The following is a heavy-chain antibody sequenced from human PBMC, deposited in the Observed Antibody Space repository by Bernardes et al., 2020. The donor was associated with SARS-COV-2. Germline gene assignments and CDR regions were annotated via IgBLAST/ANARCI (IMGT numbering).Heavy chain of an antibody. Sequence: SETLSLTCIVSGGSISRSSYYWGWIRQPPGKGLEWIGSMYYSGSTDYNPSLKRRVTISVDTSKNQFSLKLTSVTAADTAVYYCAGRSDRFYYYDSSDIQGSFFDYWGQGTLVTVSS. CDR1: GGSISRSSYY. CDR2: MYYSGST. V-gene: IGHV4-39*01. D-gene: IGHD3-22*01. CDR3: AGRSDRFYYYDSSDIQGSFFDY. J-gene: IGHJ4*02.